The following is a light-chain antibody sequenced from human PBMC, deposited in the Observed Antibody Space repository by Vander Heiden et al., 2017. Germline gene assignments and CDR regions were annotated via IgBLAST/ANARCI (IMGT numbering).Light chain of an antibody. CDR2: EGM. CDR3: SSDAGSSTLV. J-gene: IGLJ2*01. V-gene: IGLV2-23*01. Sequence: QSALTQPAPVSGSPGQSITISCTGTSSDVGSHNLVSWYQQHPGKAPKPSIYEGMKRPAGVSSRFSASKSGTTTSLTISGLQAEDAAYYYCSSDAGSSTLVFGGGTKLTVL. CDR1: SSDVGSHNL.